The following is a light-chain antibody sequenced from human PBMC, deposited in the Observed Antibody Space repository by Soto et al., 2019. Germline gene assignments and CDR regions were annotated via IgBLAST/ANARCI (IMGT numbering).Light chain of an antibody. CDR2: DVV. CDR3: CSYTRTSISV. CDR1: SSDIGGYNY. J-gene: IGLJ1*01. Sequence: QSVLTQPASVSGSPGQSVTISCTGTSSDIGGYNYVSWYQQHPGQAPKLLIYDVVIRPSGLSSRFSGSKSGNTASLTISGLQAEDEADYYCCSYTRTSISVFGTGTKLTVL. V-gene: IGLV2-14*03.